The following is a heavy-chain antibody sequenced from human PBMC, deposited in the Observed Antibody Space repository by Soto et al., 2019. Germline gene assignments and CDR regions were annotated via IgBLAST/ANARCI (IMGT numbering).Heavy chain of an antibody. CDR3: ARGGIQLSYAFDY. V-gene: IGHV4-4*07. Sequence: SETLSLTCSVSGTSVSNYYWSWIRQPAGKGLEHIGRIYTSGSTSYNPSLKSRFTMSRDTSQTQIYLNLTCVTAADTAVYYCARGGIQLSYAFDYWGQGILVTVSS. J-gene: IGHJ4*02. CDR1: GTSVSNYY. CDR2: IYTSGST. D-gene: IGHD5-18*01.